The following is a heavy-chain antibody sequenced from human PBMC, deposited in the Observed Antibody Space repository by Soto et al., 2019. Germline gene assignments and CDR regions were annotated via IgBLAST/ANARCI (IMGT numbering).Heavy chain of an antibody. Sequence: GSLRLSCAASGFTFSSYSMNWVRQAPGKGLEWVSSISSSSSYIYYADSVKGRFTISRDNAKNSLYLQMNSLRAEDTAVYYCARFQGGSPTWYFDYWGQGTLVTVSS. J-gene: IGHJ4*02. D-gene: IGHD3-16*01. CDR2: ISSSSSYI. CDR1: GFTFSSYS. V-gene: IGHV3-21*01. CDR3: ARFQGGSPTWYFDY.